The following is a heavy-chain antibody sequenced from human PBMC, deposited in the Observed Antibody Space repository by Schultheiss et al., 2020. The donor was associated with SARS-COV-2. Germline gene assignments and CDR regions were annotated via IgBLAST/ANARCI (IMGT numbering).Heavy chain of an antibody. CDR1: GFSLSTSGMC. CDR2: IDWDDDK. Sequence: SGPTLVKPTPTLTLTCTFSGFSLSTSGMCVSWIRQPPGKALEWLALIDWDDDKYYSTSLKTRLTISKDTSKNQVVLTMTNMDPVDTATYYCAHRLAVRGVPTNNNWFDPWGQGTLVTVSS. CDR3: AHRLAVRGVPTNNNWFDP. V-gene: IGHV2-70*12. J-gene: IGHJ5*02. D-gene: IGHD3-10*01.